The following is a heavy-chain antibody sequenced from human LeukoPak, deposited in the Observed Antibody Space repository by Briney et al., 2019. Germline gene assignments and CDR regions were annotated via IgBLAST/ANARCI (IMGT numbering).Heavy chain of an antibody. CDR1: GYSFTSYW. V-gene: IGHV5-51*01. CDR2: IYPGDSDT. D-gene: IGHD6-6*01. CDR3: AKSTYSSSKVSDY. J-gene: IGHJ4*02. Sequence: GESLKISCKGSGYSFTSYWIDWVRQMPGKGLEWMGVIYPGDSDTRYSPSFQGQVTISADKSINTAYLQWSSLKASDTAMYYCAKSTYSSSKVSDYWGQGTLVTVSS.